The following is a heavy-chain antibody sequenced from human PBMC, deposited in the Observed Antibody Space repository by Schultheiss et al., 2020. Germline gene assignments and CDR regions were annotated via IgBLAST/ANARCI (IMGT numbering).Heavy chain of an antibody. CDR1: GYTFTSYG. CDR3: ARGRGRSSSSSILVGYYGMDV. CDR2: ISAYNGNT. D-gene: IGHD6-6*01. Sequence: ASVKVSCKASGYTFTSYGISWVRQAPGQGLEWMGWISAYNGNTNYAQKLQGRVTMTTDTSTSTAYMELRSLRSDDTAVYYCARGRGRSSSSSILVGYYGMDVWGQGTTVTVSS. J-gene: IGHJ6*02. V-gene: IGHV1-18*04.